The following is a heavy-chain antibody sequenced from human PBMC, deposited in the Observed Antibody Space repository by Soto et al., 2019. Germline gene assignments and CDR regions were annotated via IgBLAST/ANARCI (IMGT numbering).Heavy chain of an antibody. J-gene: IGHJ3*01. CDR3: ARRNTPLDAFDV. V-gene: IGHV3-13*01. Sequence: EVQLEESGGGSVQPGGSLRLSCAASGLDFTNYDMLWVRQVAGKGLEWVSIIGTAGDTYYPDSLKGRFTIFREDAKNSLYLQMNTLRTGDTAVYFCARRNTPLDAFDVWGQGTMVTVSS. CDR1: GLDFTNYD. CDR2: IGTAGDT.